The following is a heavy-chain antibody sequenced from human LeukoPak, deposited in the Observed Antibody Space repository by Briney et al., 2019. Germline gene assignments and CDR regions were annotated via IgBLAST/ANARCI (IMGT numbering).Heavy chain of an antibody. CDR3: ARDYHYVPDF. J-gene: IGHJ4*02. V-gene: IGHV1-58*02. Sequence: ASVKVSCKASGFTFTSSAMQWVRQARGQRLEWIGWIVVGSGNTNYAQKLQGRVTITTDTSTTTAYMEMTSLRFDDTAVYYCARDYHYVPDFWGQGTLVTVSS. CDR1: GFTFTSSA. D-gene: IGHD3-16*01. CDR2: IVVGSGNT.